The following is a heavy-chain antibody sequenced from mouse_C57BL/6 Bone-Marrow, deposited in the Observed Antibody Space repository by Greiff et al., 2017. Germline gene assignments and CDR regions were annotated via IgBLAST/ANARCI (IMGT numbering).Heavy chain of an antibody. V-gene: IGHV7-1*01. D-gene: IGHD1-1*01. CDR3: ARDLYGSSSYWYFDV. CDR2: SRNKANDYTT. J-gene: IGHJ1*03. CDR1: GFTFSDFY. Sequence: DVQLVESGGGLVQSGRSLRLSCATSGFTFSDFYMEWVRQAPGKGLEWIAASRNKANDYTTEYSASVKGRFIVSRDTSQSILYLQMNALRAEDTAIYYCARDLYGSSSYWYFDVWGTGTTVTVSS.